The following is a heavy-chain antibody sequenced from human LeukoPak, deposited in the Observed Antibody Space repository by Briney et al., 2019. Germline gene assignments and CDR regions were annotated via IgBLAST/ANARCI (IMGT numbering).Heavy chain of an antibody. J-gene: IGHJ4*02. V-gene: IGHV4-59*08. CDR3: ARHRGQLAWPPDY. D-gene: IGHD6-13*01. CDR1: GGSISSYY. Sequence: PSETLSLTCTVSGGSISSYYWSWIRQPPGKGLEWIGYIYYSGSTNYNPSLKSRVTISVDTSKNQFSLKLSSVTAADTAVYYCARHRGQLAWPPDYWGQGTLVTVSS. CDR2: IYYSGST.